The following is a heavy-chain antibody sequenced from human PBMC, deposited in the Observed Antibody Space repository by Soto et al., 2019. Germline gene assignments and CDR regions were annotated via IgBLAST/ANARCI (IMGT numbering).Heavy chain of an antibody. Sequence: EVQLVESGGGLVKPGGSLRLSCAASGFTFSSYSMNWVRQAPGKGLEWVSSISSSSSYIYYADSVKGRFTISRDNAKNSLDLQMNSLRAEDTAVYYCARESYDNLTGYHKGMDVWGQGTTVTVSS. D-gene: IGHD3-9*01. CDR3: ARESYDNLTGYHKGMDV. J-gene: IGHJ6*02. CDR1: GFTFSSYS. V-gene: IGHV3-21*01. CDR2: ISSSSSYI.